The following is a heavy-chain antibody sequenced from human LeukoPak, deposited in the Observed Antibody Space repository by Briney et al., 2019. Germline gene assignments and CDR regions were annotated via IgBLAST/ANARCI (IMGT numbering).Heavy chain of an antibody. Sequence: SETLSLTCAVSGGSISSRNWWSWVRQPPGKGLEWIGEIYHSGSTNYNPSLKTRVTISVDKSKNQFSLKLSSVTAADTAVYYCAKASHDYGDYSHFDYWGQGTLVTVSS. CDR2: IYHSGST. J-gene: IGHJ4*02. V-gene: IGHV4-4*02. CDR3: AKASHDYGDYSHFDY. CDR1: GGSISSRNW. D-gene: IGHD4-17*01.